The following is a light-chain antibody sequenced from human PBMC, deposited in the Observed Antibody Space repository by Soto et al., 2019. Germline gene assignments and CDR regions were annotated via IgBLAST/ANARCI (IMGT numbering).Light chain of an antibody. CDR2: DVN. CDR1: SSDVGGYNF. V-gene: IGLV2-8*01. J-gene: IGLJ1*01. CDR3: SSHAGDNNPFV. Sequence: QSVLTQPPSASGSPGQSVTISCTGTSSDVGGYNFVSWYQQHPGKAPQLMIYDVNKRPSGVPDRFSGSKSANTASLTVSGLQAEDEADYYCSSHAGDNNPFVFGTGTKLTVL.